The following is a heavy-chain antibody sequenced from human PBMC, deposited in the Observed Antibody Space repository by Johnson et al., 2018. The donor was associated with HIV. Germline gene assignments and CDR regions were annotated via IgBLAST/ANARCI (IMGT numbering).Heavy chain of an antibody. CDR1: GFTFDDYA. J-gene: IGHJ3*02. CDR2: ISWNSGSI. CDR3: AKDIGQLVGQDAFDI. Sequence: VQLVESGGGLVQPGRSLRLSCAASGFTFDDYAMHWVRQAPGKGLEWVSGISWNSGSIGYADSVKGRFTISRDNAKKSLYLQMNSLSAEDTALYYCAKDIGQLVGQDAFDIWGQGTMVTVSS. V-gene: IGHV3-9*01. D-gene: IGHD6-6*01.